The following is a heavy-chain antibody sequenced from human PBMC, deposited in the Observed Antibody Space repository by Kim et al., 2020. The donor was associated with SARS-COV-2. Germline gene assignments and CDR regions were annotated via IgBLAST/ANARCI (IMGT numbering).Heavy chain of an antibody. CDR2: IDPSDSYT. D-gene: IGHD3-3*01. CDR3: ARGTYDFWSGSGYYGMDV. CDR1: GYSFTSYW. Sequence: GESLKISCKGSGYSFTSYWISWVRQMPGKGLEWMGRIDPSDSYTNYSPSFQGHVTISADKSISTAYLQWSSLKASDTAMYYCARGTYDFWSGSGYYGMDVWGQGTTVTVSS. V-gene: IGHV5-10-1*01. J-gene: IGHJ6*02.